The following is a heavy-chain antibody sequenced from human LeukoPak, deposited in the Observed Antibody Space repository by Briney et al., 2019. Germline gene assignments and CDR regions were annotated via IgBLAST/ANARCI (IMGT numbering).Heavy chain of an antibody. CDR2: IYTSGST. J-gene: IGHJ5*02. V-gene: IGHV4-61*02. D-gene: IGHD1-26*01. Sequence: SETLSLTCTVSGGSISSGSYYWSWIRQPAGKGLEWIGRIYTSGSTNYNPSLKSRVTMSVDTSKNQFSLKLSSVTAADTAVYYCASGKSGSYEGDNWFDPWGQGTLVTVSS. CDR3: ASGKSGSYEGDNWFDP. CDR1: GGSISSGSYY.